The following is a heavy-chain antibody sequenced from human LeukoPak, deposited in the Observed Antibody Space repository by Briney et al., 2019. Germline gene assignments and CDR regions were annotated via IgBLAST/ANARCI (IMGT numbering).Heavy chain of an antibody. Sequence: ASVKVSCKASGYTFTGYYMHWVRQAPGQGLEWMGWINPNSGGTNYAQKFQGWVTMTRDTSISTAYMELSRLGSDDTAVYYCARDRGPPFFDLYYYYYGMDVWGQGTTVTVSS. CDR1: GYTFTGYY. CDR2: INPNSGGT. V-gene: IGHV1-2*04. CDR3: ARDRGPPFFDLYYYYYGMDV. D-gene: IGHD3/OR15-3a*01. J-gene: IGHJ6*02.